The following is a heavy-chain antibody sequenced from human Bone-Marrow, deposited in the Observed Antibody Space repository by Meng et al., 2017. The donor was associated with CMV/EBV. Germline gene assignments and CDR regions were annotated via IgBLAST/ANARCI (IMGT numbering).Heavy chain of an antibody. CDR2: IYYSGST. D-gene: IGHD3-10*01. J-gene: IGHJ4*02. CDR3: ATAYGSGRESHDY. Sequence: SETLSLTCTVSGYSISSGYYWGWIRQPPGKGLEWIGSIYYSGSTYYNPSLKSRVTISVDTSKNQFSLKLSSVTAADTAVYYCATAYGSGRESHDYWGQGTLVTVSS. CDR1: GYSISSGYY. V-gene: IGHV4-38-2*02.